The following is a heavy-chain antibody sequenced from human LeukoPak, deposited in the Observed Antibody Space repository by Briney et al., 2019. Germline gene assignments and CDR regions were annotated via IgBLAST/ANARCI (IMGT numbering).Heavy chain of an antibody. V-gene: IGHV1-2*02. CDR3: ARPLTSDYGGLFDY. CDR2: INPNSGGT. J-gene: IGHJ4*02. CDR1: GYTFTGYY. D-gene: IGHD4-23*01. Sequence: ASVKVSCKASGYTFTGYYMHWVRQAPGQGLEWMGWINPNSGGTNYAQKFQGRVTMTRDTSISTAYMELSRLRSDDTAVYYCARPLTSDYGGLFDYWGQGTLVTVSS.